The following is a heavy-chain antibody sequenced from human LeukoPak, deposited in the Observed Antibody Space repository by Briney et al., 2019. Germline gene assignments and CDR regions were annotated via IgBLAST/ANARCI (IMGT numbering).Heavy chain of an antibody. CDR1: RFTFSTYC. CDR3: VRDFRSADY. CDR2: ICPDGTVT. Sequence: GGSLRLSCAASRFTFSTYCMHWVRQAPGKGPMWVSRICPDGTVTNYADSVKARFIISRDNARNTVYLQMNSLRVEDTAVYYCVRDFRSADYWGQGTLVTVSS. J-gene: IGHJ4*02. V-gene: IGHV3-74*01.